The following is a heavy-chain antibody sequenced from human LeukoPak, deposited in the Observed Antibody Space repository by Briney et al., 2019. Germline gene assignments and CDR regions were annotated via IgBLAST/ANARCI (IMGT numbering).Heavy chain of an antibody. D-gene: IGHD3-10*01. J-gene: IGHJ4*02. CDR3: EREGYYGSGSPPSLYFDY. CDR1: GFTFRNYV. Sequence: GGSLRLSCAASGFTFRNYVIHWVRQAPGKGLEWVAVTSSDLNVKLYADSVKGRFTISRDNSRSTLYLQMNSLRPEDTAIYYCEREGYYGSGSPPSLYFDYWGQGTLVTVSS. V-gene: IGHV3-30-3*01. CDR2: TSSDLNVK.